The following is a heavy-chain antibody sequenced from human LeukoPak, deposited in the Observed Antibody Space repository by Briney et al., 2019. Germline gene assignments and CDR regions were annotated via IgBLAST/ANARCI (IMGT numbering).Heavy chain of an antibody. CDR2: IYTGGST. CDR1: GGSISSSSYY. J-gene: IGHJ6*03. Sequence: ASETLSLTCTVSGGSISSSSYYWGWIRQPAGKGLEWIGRIYTGGSTNYNPSLKSRVTMSVDTSKNQFPLKLSSVTAADTAVYYCARAKYYYDSSGYYYYYMDVWGKGTTVTVSS. V-gene: IGHV4-61*02. CDR3: ARAKYYYDSSGYYYYYMDV. D-gene: IGHD3-22*01.